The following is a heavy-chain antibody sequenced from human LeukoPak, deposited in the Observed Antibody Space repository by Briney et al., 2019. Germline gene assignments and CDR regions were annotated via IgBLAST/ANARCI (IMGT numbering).Heavy chain of an antibody. CDR2: TYYRSKLYN. J-gene: IGHJ4*02. Sequence: SQTLSLTCAISGDSVSSDSAAWNWIRQSPSRGLEWLGRTYYRSKLYNDYAVFVKSRIIINPDISKNQFSLQLNSVTPEDTAVYYCARGYNFGFDYWGQGALVIVSS. D-gene: IGHD5-18*01. V-gene: IGHV6-1*01. CDR3: ARGYNFGFDY. CDR1: GDSVSSDSAA.